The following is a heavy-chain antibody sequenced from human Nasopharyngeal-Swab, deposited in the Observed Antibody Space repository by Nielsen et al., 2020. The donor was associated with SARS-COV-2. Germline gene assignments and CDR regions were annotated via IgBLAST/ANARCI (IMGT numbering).Heavy chain of an antibody. D-gene: IGHD3-3*01. J-gene: IGHJ6*02. V-gene: IGHV3-64D*06. CDR1: GFTFSSYA. CDR3: VKARITIFGVVISSYYYHGMDV. CDR2: ISSNGGST. Sequence: GGSLRLSCSASGFTFSSYAMHWVRQAPGKGLEYVSAISSNGGSTYYADSVKGRFTISRDNSKNTLYLQMSSLRAEDTAVYYCVKARITIFGVVISSYYYHGMDVWGQGTTVTVSS.